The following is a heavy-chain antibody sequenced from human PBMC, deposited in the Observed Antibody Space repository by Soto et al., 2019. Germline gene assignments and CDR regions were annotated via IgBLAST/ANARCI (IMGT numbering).Heavy chain of an antibody. J-gene: IGHJ2*01. CDR3: TRGWGGYFDL. V-gene: IGHV4-59*01. D-gene: IGHD3-16*01. CDR1: GVSISSYY. CDR2: IYYSGST. Sequence: QLQESGPGLVKPSETLSLTCTVSGVSISSYYWSWIRPPPGKGLEWIWYIYYSGSTNYNPSLKIRVALPVDTSKNQFALKLSSVTAADTAVYYCTRGWGGYFDLWGRGTMVTVSS.